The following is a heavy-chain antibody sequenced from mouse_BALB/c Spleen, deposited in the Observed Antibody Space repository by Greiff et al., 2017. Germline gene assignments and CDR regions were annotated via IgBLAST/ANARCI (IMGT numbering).Heavy chain of an antibody. J-gene: IGHJ3*01. CDR2: ISSGGSYT. V-gene: IGHV5-6-4*01. CDR3: TSDYDSTWFAY. CDR1: GFTFSSYT. Sequence: DVKLVESGGGLVKPGGSLKLSCAASGFTFSSYTMSWVRQTPEKRLEWVATISSGGSYTYYPDSVKGRFTISRDNAKNTLYLQMSSLKSEDTAMYYCTSDYDSTWFAYWGQGTLVTVSA. D-gene: IGHD2-12*01.